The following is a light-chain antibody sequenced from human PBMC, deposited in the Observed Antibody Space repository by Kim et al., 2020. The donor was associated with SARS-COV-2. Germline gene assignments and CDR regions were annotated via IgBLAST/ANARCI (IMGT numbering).Light chain of an antibody. CDR2: AAS. CDR3: QQSYITPFT. J-gene: IGKJ3*01. V-gene: IGKV1-39*01. CDR1: QSISSH. Sequence: ASGGERVTITCRTSQSISSHLNWYHQKPGRAPKLLISAASTLQGGVPSRFSGSGSETDFTLTISSLQPEDFATYFCQQSYITPFTFGPGTKVDIK.